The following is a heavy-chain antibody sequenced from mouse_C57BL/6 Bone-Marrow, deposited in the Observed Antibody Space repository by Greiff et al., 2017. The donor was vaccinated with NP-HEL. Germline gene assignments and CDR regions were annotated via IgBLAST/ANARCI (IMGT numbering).Heavy chain of an antibody. V-gene: IGHV1-52*01. CDR2: IDPSDSET. Sequence: VQLQQPGAELVRPGSSVKLSCKASGYTFTSYWMHWVKQRPIQGLEWIGNIDPSDSETHYNQKFKDKATLTVDKSSSTAYMQLSSLTSEDSAVYYCARHYGNFYWYFDVWGTGTTVTVSS. J-gene: IGHJ1*03. CDR1: GYTFTSYW. CDR3: ARHYGNFYWYFDV. D-gene: IGHD2-1*01.